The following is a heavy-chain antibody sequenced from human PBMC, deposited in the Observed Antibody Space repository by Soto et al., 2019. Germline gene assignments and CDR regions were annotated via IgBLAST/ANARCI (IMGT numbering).Heavy chain of an antibody. D-gene: IGHD3-9*01. J-gene: IGHJ6*02. V-gene: IGHV1-18*01. Sequence: QVQLVQSGAEVKKPGASVKVSCKASGYTFTNYGTSWVRQAPGQGLEWMGWISAYNGNTNYAQELQGRVSMTTDTSTSTAYMELRSLRSDDTAVYYCARDDPTSGYSPYYSGVDVWGQGTTVTVSS. CDR1: GYTFTNYG. CDR2: ISAYNGNT. CDR3: ARDDPTSGYSPYYSGVDV.